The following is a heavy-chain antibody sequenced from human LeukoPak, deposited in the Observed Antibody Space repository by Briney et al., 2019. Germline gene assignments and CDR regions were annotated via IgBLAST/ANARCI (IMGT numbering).Heavy chain of an antibody. Sequence: SETLSLTCTVSGYSISSDYYWGWIRQPPGKGLEWIASVSHSGSTYYNPSLKSRVTISVDTSKNQFSLKVTSVTAADTAVYYCARVTQQQLTDAFNIWGQGTMVTVSS. J-gene: IGHJ3*02. CDR1: GYSISSDYY. CDR2: VSHSGST. CDR3: ARVTQQQLTDAFNI. D-gene: IGHD6-13*01. V-gene: IGHV4-38-2*02.